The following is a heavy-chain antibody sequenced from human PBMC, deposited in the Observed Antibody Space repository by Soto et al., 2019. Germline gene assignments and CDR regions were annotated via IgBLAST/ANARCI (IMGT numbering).Heavy chain of an antibody. Sequence: QVLLVESGGGVVQPGGSLRLSCAASGFTFSASVMHWVRQAPGKGLEWMAILSYGAKNKYYADSVKGRFTISRDISESTLYLQMDSLRTEDTAVYYCVREEVEDGRGHFTNWGQGTLVSVSS. CDR1: GFTFSASV. D-gene: IGHD3-3*01. J-gene: IGHJ4*02. V-gene: IGHV3-30*03. CDR3: VREEVEDGRGHFTN. CDR2: LSYGAKNK.